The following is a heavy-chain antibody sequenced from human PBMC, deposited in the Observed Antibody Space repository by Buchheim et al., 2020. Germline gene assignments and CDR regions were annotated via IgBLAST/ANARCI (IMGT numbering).Heavy chain of an antibody. J-gene: IGHJ6*02. V-gene: IGHV3-48*03. CDR2: ISSSGSTI. D-gene: IGHD4/OR15-4a*01. Sequence: EVQLVESGGGLVQPGGSLRLSCAASGFTFSSYEMNWVRQAPGKGLEWVSYISSSGSTIKYADSVKGRFTISRDNAKNSLYLQMNSLRAEDTAGYYCARDSWAGARYYYYGMDVWGQGTT. CDR1: GFTFSSYE. CDR3: ARDSWAGARYYYYGMDV.